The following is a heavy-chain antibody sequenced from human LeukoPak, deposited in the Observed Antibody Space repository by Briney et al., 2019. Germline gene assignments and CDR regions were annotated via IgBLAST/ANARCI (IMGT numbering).Heavy chain of an antibody. CDR1: GGSISSYY. V-gene: IGHV4-4*07. CDR3: AREVRGYYYGEDAFDI. Sequence: SETLSLTCTVSGGSISSYYWSWIRQPAGKGLEWIGRIYTSGSTNYNPSLKSRVTMSVDTSKNQFSLKLSSVTAADTAVYYCAREVRGYYYGEDAFDIWGQGTMVTVSS. CDR2: IYTSGST. D-gene: IGHD3-10*01. J-gene: IGHJ3*02.